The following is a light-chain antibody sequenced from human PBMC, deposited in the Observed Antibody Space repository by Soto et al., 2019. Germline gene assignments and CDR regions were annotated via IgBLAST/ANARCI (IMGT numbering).Light chain of an antibody. V-gene: IGKV1-33*01. CDR1: QDITNY. Sequence: DIQMTQSPSSLSASVGDRVTITCQASQDITNYLNWYQQKPGRAPRLLLYDASSLETGVLSRFSGSGSGTDFTLTISSLQPEDVATYYCQHYDHLPITFGQGTRLEIK. CDR3: QHYDHLPIT. J-gene: IGKJ5*01. CDR2: DAS.